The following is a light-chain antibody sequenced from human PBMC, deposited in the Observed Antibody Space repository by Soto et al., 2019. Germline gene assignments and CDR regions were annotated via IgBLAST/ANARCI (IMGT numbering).Light chain of an antibody. CDR3: QQDDDLPIT. CDR2: DVS. J-gene: IGKJ5*01. V-gene: IGKV1-33*01. CDR1: HDITNY. Sequence: DIQMTQSPSSLSVSVGDRVTITCQASHDITNYLNWYQQKPGKAPKLLIYDVSKLETGIPSRFSGSGSGTDFTFTISSLQPEDIATYFCQQDDDLPITFGQGTRLEMK.